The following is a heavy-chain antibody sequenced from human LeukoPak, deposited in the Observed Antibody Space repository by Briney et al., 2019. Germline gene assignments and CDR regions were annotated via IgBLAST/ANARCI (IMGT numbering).Heavy chain of an antibody. CDR3: ARDFPGLVVAAIDY. Sequence: GGSLRLSCAVSGFTFSTYSLNWVRQAPGKGLEWVSSISSNSKYIFYADSVKGRFTISGDNAKNSLYLQMNSLRGEDTAVYYCARDFPGLVVAAIDYWGQGTLVTVSS. D-gene: IGHD6-19*01. CDR1: GFTFSTYS. J-gene: IGHJ4*02. V-gene: IGHV3-21*01. CDR2: ISSNSKYI.